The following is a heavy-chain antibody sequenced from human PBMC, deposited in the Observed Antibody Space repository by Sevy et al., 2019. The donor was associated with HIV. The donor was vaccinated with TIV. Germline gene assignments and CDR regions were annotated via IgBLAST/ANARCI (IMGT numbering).Heavy chain of an antibody. CDR2: IWNDGSNK. D-gene: IGHD3-22*01. CDR1: GFTFSNYG. Sequence: GGSLRLSCAASGFTFSNYGMHWVRQAPGKGLEWVAVIWNDGSNKYYADSVKGRFTISRDNSKNKLYLQMNSLRVEDTAVYFRARGGDFNDRSAKRDFDYWGQGTLVTVSS. V-gene: IGHV3-33*01. CDR3: ARGGDFNDRSAKRDFDY. J-gene: IGHJ4*02.